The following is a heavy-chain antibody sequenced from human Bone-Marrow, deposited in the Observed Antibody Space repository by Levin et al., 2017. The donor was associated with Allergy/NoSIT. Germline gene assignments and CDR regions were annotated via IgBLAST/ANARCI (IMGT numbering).Heavy chain of an antibody. CDR1: GGSISSSSYY. V-gene: IGHV4-39*01. CDR3: ARRCSSTSCYAPVYYDYYGMDV. Sequence: SQTLSLTCTVSGGSISSSSYYWGWIRQPPGKGLEWIGSIYYSGSTYYNPSLKSRVTISVDTSKNQFSLKLSSVTAADTAVYYCARRCSSTSCYAPVYYDYYGMDVWGQGTTVTVSS. J-gene: IGHJ6*02. D-gene: IGHD2-2*01. CDR2: IYYSGST.